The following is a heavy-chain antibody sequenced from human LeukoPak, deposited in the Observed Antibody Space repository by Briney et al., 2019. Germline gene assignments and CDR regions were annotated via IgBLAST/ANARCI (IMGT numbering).Heavy chain of an antibody. D-gene: IGHD2-2*01. CDR1: GFTFSRFA. V-gene: IGHV3-21*05. CDR3: ARDTYQPGLIDS. CDR2: INTDSSDI. J-gene: IGHJ4*02. Sequence: GESLRLSCAASGFTFSRFAMTWVRQAPGKGLEWISYINTDSSDIHYADSVKGRFTISRDNARNTLFLQLSSLRAEDSAVYYCARDTYQPGLIDSWGQGTLVTVSS.